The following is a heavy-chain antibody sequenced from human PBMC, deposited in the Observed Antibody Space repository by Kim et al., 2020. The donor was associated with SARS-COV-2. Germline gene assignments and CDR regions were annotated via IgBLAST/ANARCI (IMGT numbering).Heavy chain of an antibody. CDR3: ARSKVTTGWSIDF. CDR2: ICGHGDTI. V-gene: IGHV3-23*03. J-gene: IGHJ4*02. CDR1: GFSFTAYA. D-gene: IGHD4-17*01. Sequence: GGSLRLSCAASGFSFTAYAMSWVRQAPGKGLEWVSSICGHGDTIYYGDSVEGRFTISRDNSNNTVYLLMNSLTAEDTAVYFCARSKVTTGWSIDFWGRGT.